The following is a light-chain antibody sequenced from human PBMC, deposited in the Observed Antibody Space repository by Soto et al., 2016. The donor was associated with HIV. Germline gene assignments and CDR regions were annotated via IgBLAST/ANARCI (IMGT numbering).Light chain of an antibody. Sequence: DIQMTQSPSSLSASVGDRVTITCQASQDISNYLNWYQQKPGKAPKLLIYDASNLETGVPSRFSGSGSGTDFTFTITSLQSEDIATYYCQRYDNLPITFGQGTRLVI. CDR1: QDISNY. CDR3: QRYDNLPIT. V-gene: IGKV1-33*01. CDR2: DAS. J-gene: IGKJ5*01.